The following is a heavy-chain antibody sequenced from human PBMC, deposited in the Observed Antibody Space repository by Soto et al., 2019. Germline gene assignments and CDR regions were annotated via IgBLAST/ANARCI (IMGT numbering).Heavy chain of an antibody. CDR1: GDSVSSNSVA. J-gene: IGHJ4*02. Sequence: PSQTLSLTCAISGDSVSSNSVAWNWIRQSPLRGLEWLGRTYYRSKWYNDYAVSVKSRMTINPDTSKNQFSLQLNSVTPEDTAVYYCARGVLAAGFDYWGQGTQVTVSS. D-gene: IGHD6-13*01. CDR3: ARGVLAAGFDY. V-gene: IGHV6-1*01. CDR2: TYYRSKWYN.